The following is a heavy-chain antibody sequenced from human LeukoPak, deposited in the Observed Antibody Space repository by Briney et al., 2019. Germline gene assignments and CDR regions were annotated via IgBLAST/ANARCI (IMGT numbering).Heavy chain of an antibody. J-gene: IGHJ4*02. V-gene: IGHV1-2*04. CDR3: ARGAQLWGGEFDY. CDR2: INPNSGGT. Sequence: GASVKVSCTASGYTFTGYYMHWGRQAPGQGVEWVGWINPNSGGTNYAQKFQGWVTMTRDTSISTAYMELSRLRSDDTAVYYCARGAQLWGGEFDYWGQGTLVTVSS. D-gene: IGHD5-18*01. CDR1: GYTFTGYY.